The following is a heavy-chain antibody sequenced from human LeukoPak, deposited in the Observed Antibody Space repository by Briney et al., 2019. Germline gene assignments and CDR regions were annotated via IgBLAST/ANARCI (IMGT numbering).Heavy chain of an antibody. J-gene: IGHJ4*02. Sequence: ASVKVSCKASGYTFTHYYMHWVRQAPGQGLEWMGWINPNSGGTRYAQKFQGRVTMTRDTSISTAYMELSSLRSDDTAVYYCAATLVSVRYLDKWGQGTLVTVSS. CDR3: AATLVSVRYLDK. CDR1: GYTFTHYY. V-gene: IGHV1-2*02. D-gene: IGHD4/OR15-4a*01. CDR2: INPNSGGT.